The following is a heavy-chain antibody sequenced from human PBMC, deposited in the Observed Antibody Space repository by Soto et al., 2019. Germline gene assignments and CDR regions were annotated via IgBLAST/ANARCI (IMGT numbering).Heavy chain of an antibody. CDR1: GFTFSSYA. Sequence: QAQLVESGGGVVQPGRSLRLSCAASGFTFSSYAMHWVRQAPGKGLEWVAVISYDGSNKYYADSVKGRFTSSRYNSKNTLYLQMNSLRAEDTAVYYCARERGFGEFTKGGFDYWGQGTLVTVSS. V-gene: IGHV3-30-3*01. CDR3: ARERGFGEFTKGGFDY. D-gene: IGHD3-10*01. J-gene: IGHJ4*02. CDR2: ISYDGSNK.